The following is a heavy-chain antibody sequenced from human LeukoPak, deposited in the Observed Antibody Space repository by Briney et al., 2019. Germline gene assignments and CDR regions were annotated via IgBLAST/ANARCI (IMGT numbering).Heavy chain of an antibody. CDR3: ARVPVASWIQLDS. CDR2: IYSGGST. CDR1: GFTVSSTY. Sequence: PGGSLRLSCEASGFTVSSTYMSWVRQAPGKGLEWVSIIYSGGSTYFADSVKGRFTISRDNSKNTLYLQMNSLRAEDTALYYCARVPVASWIQLDSWGQGTLVTVSS. D-gene: IGHD6-13*01. J-gene: IGHJ4*02. V-gene: IGHV3-53*01.